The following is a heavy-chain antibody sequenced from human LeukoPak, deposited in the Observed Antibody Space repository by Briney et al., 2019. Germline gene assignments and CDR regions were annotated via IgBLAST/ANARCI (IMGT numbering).Heavy chain of an antibody. J-gene: IGHJ4*02. CDR1: GGSLSGYY. CDR3: ARGVKGSSSWYFGPLNFDY. V-gene: IGHV4-34*01. CDR2: INHSRST. D-gene: IGHD6-13*01. Sequence: SETPSLTCAVYGGSLSGYYWSWIRQPPGKGLEWIGEINHSRSTNYNPSLKSRVTISVDTSKNQFSLKLSSVTAADTAVYYCARGVKGSSSWYFGPLNFDYWGQGTLVTVSS.